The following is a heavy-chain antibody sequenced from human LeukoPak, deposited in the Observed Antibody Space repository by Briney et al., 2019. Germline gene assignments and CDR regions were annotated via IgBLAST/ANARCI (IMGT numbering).Heavy chain of an antibody. J-gene: IGHJ4*02. CDR2: INGDGSTI. Sequence: PGGSLRLSCAASGFTFSSSWLHWVRQPPGEGPVWVSRINGDGSTIIYADSVKGRFTISRDNAKNTMYLQMNSLRPEDTAVYYCARAGNFRFDYWGQGTLVTVSS. CDR1: GFTFSSSW. V-gene: IGHV3-74*01. D-gene: IGHD1-14*01. CDR3: ARAGNFRFDY.